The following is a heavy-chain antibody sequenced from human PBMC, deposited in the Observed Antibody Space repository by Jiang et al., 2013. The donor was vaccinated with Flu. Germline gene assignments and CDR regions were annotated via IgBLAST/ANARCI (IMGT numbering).Heavy chain of an antibody. J-gene: IGHJ4*02. CDR2: IYPGDSHT. Sequence: PGESLKISCKGSGYSFTSNWIGWVRQMPGKGLEWMGIIYPGDSHTKYSPSIQGQVTISVDKSISTAYLQWSSLKASDTAMYFCARRNYYDSSGYFDYWGQGTLVTVSS. CDR1: GYSFTSNW. D-gene: IGHD3-22*01. V-gene: IGHV5-51*03. CDR3: ARRNYYDSSGYFDY.